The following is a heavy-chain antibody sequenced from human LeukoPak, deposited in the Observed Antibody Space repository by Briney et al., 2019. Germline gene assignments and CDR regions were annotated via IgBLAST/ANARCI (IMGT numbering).Heavy chain of an antibody. D-gene: IGHD3-3*01. CDR3: ARSTYYDFWSGYFI. CDR2: IYYSGST. J-gene: IGHJ3*02. Sequence: SETLSLTCTVSGGSISSSSYYWGWIRQPPGKGLEWIGSIYYSGSTYYNPSLKSRVTISVDTSKNQFSLKLSSVTAADTAVYYCARSTYYDFWSGYFIWGQGTMVTVSS. CDR1: GGSISSSSYY. V-gene: IGHV4-39*01.